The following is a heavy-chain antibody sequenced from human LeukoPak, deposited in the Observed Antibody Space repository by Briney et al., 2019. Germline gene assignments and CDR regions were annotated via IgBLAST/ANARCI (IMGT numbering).Heavy chain of an antibody. D-gene: IGHD5-12*01. Sequence: PSETLSLTCAVYGGSFSGYYWSWIRQPPGKGLEWIGEINHSGSTNYNPSLKSRVTISVDTSKNQFSLQLSSVTAADTAVYYCARGHVVYSGYAKDAFDIWGQGTMVTVSS. J-gene: IGHJ3*02. CDR3: ARGHVVYSGYAKDAFDI. CDR2: INHSGST. V-gene: IGHV4-34*01. CDR1: GGSFSGYY.